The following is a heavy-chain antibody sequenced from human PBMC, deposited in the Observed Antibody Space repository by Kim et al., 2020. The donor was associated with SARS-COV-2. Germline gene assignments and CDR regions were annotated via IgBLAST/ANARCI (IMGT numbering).Heavy chain of an antibody. Sequence: NNAQKLQGRVTMTTDTSTGTAYMELRSLRSDDTAVYYCARANTAMAAFDYWGQGTLVTVSS. V-gene: IGHV1-18*01. D-gene: IGHD5-18*01. CDR3: ARANTAMAAFDY. J-gene: IGHJ4*02.